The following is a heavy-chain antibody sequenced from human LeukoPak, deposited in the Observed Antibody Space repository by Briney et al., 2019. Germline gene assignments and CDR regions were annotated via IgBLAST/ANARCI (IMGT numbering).Heavy chain of an antibody. CDR3: ARDGYYDSSGYYGHFDY. J-gene: IGHJ4*02. CDR1: GYTLNNYG. Sequence: ASVKASCKASGYTLNNYGISWVRQAPGQGLEWMGWISVYNGNTKYAQNLQGRVTMTTDTSTNTAYMELRSLTSDGTAVYYCARDGYYDSSGYYGHFDYWGQGTLVTVSS. CDR2: ISVYNGNT. D-gene: IGHD3-22*01. V-gene: IGHV1-18*01.